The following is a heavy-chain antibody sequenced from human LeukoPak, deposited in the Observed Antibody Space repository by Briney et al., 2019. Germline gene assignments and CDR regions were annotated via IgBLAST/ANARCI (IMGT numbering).Heavy chain of an antibody. CDR3: ARSFAAGRPPGY. V-gene: IGHV4-4*09. D-gene: IGHD6-13*01. J-gene: IGHJ4*02. CDR2: IYTSGST. Sequence: SETLSLTCTVSGGSTSSYYWSWIRQPPGKGLEWIGYIYTSGSTNYNPSLKSRVTISVDTSKNQFSLKLSSVTAADTAVYYCARSFAAGRPPGYWGQGTLVTVSS. CDR1: GGSTSSYY.